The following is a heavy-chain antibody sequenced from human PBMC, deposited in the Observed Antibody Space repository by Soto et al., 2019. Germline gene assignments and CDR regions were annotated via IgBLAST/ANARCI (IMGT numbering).Heavy chain of an antibody. D-gene: IGHD5-18*01. J-gene: IGHJ5*02. CDR2: INSDGST. Sequence: EVQLVESGGGLIPPGGSLRLSCAASGFLVNSAYMTWVRQAPGKGLEWVSVINSDGSTLYAEAVKGRFTISRDNTKNRLDLQMNSLRAEDTAMYYCARSGYSVAWGSWGQGTLVIVT. CDR3: ARSGYSVAWGS. CDR1: GFLVNSAY. V-gene: IGHV3-53*01.